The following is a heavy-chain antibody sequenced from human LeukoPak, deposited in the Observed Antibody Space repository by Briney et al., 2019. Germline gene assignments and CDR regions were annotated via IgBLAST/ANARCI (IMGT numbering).Heavy chain of an antibody. V-gene: IGHV3-30*18. D-gene: IGHD6-13*01. Sequence: GRSLRLSCAASGFTFSSYGMHWVRQAPGKGLEWVAVISYDGSNKYYADSVKGRFTISRDNSKNTLYLQMNSLRAEDTAVYYCAKDEGIAAAGCDYWGQGTLVTVSS. CDR3: AKDEGIAAAGCDY. CDR2: ISYDGSNK. CDR1: GFTFSSYG. J-gene: IGHJ4*02.